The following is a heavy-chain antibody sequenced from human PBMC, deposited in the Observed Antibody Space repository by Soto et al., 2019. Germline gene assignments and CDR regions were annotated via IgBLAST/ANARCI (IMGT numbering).Heavy chain of an antibody. D-gene: IGHD2-2*01. Sequence: SETLSLTCAVSGGSISSGDYYWSWIRQPPGKGLEWIGYIYYSGGSTYCSPSLRSRVAISMDTSKNQFSLILSAVTAADTAVYYCARAVYCRSASCSNWFDTWGQGTLVTVSS. CDR2: IYYSGGST. J-gene: IGHJ5*02. CDR3: ARAVYCRSASCSNWFDT. V-gene: IGHV4-30-4*01. CDR1: GGSISSGDYY.